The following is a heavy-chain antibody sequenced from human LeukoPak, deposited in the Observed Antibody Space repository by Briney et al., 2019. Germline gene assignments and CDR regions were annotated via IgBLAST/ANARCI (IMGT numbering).Heavy chain of an antibody. Sequence: SGGSLRLFCAASGFTFSNFAMTWVRQAPGKGLEWVSSIVGSSSTYYADSLKGRFTISRDNAKNSLYLQMNSLRAEDTAVYYCARIGAGSSRDYWGQGTLVTVSS. J-gene: IGHJ4*02. CDR1: GFTFSNFA. D-gene: IGHD6-13*01. CDR2: IVGSSST. V-gene: IGHV3-21*01. CDR3: ARIGAGSSRDY.